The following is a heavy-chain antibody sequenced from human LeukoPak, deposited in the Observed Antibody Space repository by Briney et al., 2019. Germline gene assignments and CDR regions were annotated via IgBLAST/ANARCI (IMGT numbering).Heavy chain of an antibody. J-gene: IGHJ4*02. CDR1: GFTFSSYS. CDR2: ISSSSSYI. V-gene: IGHV3-21*01. CDR3: AREVPPPSIAALDY. D-gene: IGHD6-6*01. Sequence: GGSLRLSCAASGFTFSSYSTNWVRQAPGKGLEWVSSISSSSSYIYYADSVKGRFTISRDNAKNSLYLQMNSLRAEDTAVYYCAREVPPPSIAALDYWGQGTLVTVSS.